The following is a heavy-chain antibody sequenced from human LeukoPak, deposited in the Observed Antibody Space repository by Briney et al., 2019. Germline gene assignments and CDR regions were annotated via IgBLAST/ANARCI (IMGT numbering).Heavy chain of an antibody. CDR2: INPNSGGT. V-gene: IGHV1-2*02. CDR3: ARKAPGGSGYFDAFDI. J-gene: IGHJ3*02. D-gene: IGHD5-12*01. Sequence: ASVKVSCKASGYTFTGYYMHWVRQAPGQGLEWMGWINPNSGGTNYAQKFQGRVTMSRDTSINSAYMELSRLRSDDTAVYYCARKAPGGSGYFDAFDIWGQGTMVTVSS. CDR1: GYTFTGYY.